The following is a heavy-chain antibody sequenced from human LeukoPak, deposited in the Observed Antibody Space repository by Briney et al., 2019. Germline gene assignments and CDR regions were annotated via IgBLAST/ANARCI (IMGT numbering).Heavy chain of an antibody. J-gene: IGHJ3*02. CDR1: GFTFSSYA. Sequence: GGSLRLSCAASGFTFSSYAMSWVRQAPGKGLEWVSAISGSGGSTYYADSVKGRFTIPRDNLKNTLYLQMNSLRAEDTAVYYCAKQKGAYDSSGYYYGARAFDIWGQGTMVTVSS. D-gene: IGHD3-22*01. CDR2: ISGSGGST. CDR3: AKQKGAYDSSGYYYGARAFDI. V-gene: IGHV3-23*01.